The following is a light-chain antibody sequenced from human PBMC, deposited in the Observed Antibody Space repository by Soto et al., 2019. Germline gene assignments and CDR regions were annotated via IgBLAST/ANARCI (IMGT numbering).Light chain of an antibody. Sequence: QSALTQPPSASGSPGQSVTISCTGTSSDIGGYNYVSWYQQHPGKAPKLMIFEVNKRPSGVPDRFSGSKSGNTAYLTVSGLQAEDAADYYCSSFAGSDNFGVFGTGTKVTGL. CDR1: SSDIGGYNY. J-gene: IGLJ1*01. CDR2: EVN. CDR3: SSFAGSDNFGV. V-gene: IGLV2-8*01.